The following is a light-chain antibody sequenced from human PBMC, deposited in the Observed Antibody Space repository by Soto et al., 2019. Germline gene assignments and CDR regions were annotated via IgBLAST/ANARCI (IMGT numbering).Light chain of an antibody. CDR3: QQYCRWPTWT. J-gene: IGKJ1*01. Sequence: EVLVTQSPATLSVSPGAGVTLSCRASQSVSTDLACYQQKPGQAPRLLIYGASIRAIGVPDRFSGSGSGTDVTFTISSLQSEDSAIYYYQQYCRWPTWTFGQGTKVEV. V-gene: IGKV3-15*01. CDR1: QSVSTD. CDR2: GAS.